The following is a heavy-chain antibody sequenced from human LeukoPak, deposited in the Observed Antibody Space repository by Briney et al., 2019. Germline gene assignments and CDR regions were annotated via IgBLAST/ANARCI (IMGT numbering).Heavy chain of an antibody. D-gene: IGHD2-2*01. V-gene: IGHV4-30-2*01. CDR2: IYHSGST. CDR3: ASSMDDAFDI. J-gene: IGHJ3*02. Sequence: SETLSLTCAVSGGSISSGGYSWSWIRQPPGKGLEWIGYIYHSGSTYYNPSLKSRVTISVDRSKNQFSLKLSSVTAADTAVYYCASSMDDAFDIWGQGTMVTVSS. CDR1: GGSISSGGYS.